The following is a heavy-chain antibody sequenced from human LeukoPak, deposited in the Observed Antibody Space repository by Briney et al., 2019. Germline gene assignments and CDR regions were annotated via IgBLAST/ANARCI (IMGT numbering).Heavy chain of an antibody. V-gene: IGHV1-69*01. CDR3: ARGRWYYYDSSGYSYWFDP. J-gene: IGHJ5*02. D-gene: IGHD3-22*01. CDR2: IIPIFGTA. Sequence: SVKVSCKASGGTFSSYAISWVRQAPGQGLEWMGGIIPIFGTANYAQKFQGRVTITADESTSTAYMELSSLRSEDMAVYYCARGRWYYYDSSGYSYWFDPWGQGTLVTVSS. CDR1: GGTFSSYA.